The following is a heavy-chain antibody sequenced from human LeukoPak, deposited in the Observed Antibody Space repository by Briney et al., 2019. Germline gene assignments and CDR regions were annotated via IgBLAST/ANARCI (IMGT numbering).Heavy chain of an antibody. CDR3: ANDPDQH. D-gene: IGHD1-14*01. CDR1: DFTFSGYA. V-gene: IGHV3-23*01. Sequence: GGPLSLSGQPSDFTFSGYALSWFRKPPGKGLEWVSAISGSGDSTYYADSVKGRFTISRDNSKNTLYLQMNSLRAEDTAVYYCANDPDQHWGQGTLVTVSS. J-gene: IGHJ1*01. CDR2: ISGSGDST.